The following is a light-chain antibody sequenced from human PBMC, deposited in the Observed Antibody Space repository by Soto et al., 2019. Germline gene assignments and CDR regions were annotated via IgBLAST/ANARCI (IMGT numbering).Light chain of an antibody. CDR3: SSFTSNRIYV. CDR2: GVT. CDR1: HNDIGTYDY. V-gene: IGLV2-14*03. Sequence: QSALTQPTSVSGSPGQSITIPCTRNHNDIGTYDYVSWYQQHPGRAPRLLIHGVTTRPSGISGRFSVSKSGLTASLTISGLQPEDEADYYCSSFTSNRIYVFGPGTKVTVL. J-gene: IGLJ1*01.